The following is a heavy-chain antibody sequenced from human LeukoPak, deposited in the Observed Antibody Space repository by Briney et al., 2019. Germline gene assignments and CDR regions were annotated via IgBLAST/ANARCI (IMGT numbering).Heavy chain of an antibody. Sequence: GGSLRLSCAASGFTFSNAWMSWVRQAPGKGLEWVGRIKSKTDGGTTDYAAPVKGRFTISRDDSKNTLYLQMNSLKTEDTAVYYCTTDVLYGSGIFDYSGQGTLVTVSS. V-gene: IGHV3-15*01. CDR3: TTDVLYGSGIFDY. D-gene: IGHD3-10*01. J-gene: IGHJ4*02. CDR2: IKSKTDGGTT. CDR1: GFTFSNAW.